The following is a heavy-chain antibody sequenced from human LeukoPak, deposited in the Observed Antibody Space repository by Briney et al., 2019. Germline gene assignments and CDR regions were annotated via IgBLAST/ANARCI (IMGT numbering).Heavy chain of an antibody. CDR2: IRGDGSVK. J-gene: IGHJ3*02. V-gene: IGHV3-7*01. Sequence: GGSLRLSCEASGFMVSKYWMTWVRQAPGKGLEWVSNIRGDGSVKYLLDSVKGRFSISRDNAKNSLSLEMNNLRAEDTAVYYCSRDANYYDSSRHYFDAFDIWGRGTMVTVSS. D-gene: IGHD3-22*01. CDR3: SRDANYYDSSRHYFDAFDI. CDR1: GFMVSKYW.